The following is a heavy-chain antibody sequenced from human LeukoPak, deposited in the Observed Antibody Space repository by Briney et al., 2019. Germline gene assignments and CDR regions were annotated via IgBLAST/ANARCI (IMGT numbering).Heavy chain of an antibody. D-gene: IGHD4-11*01. J-gene: IGHJ4*02. V-gene: IGHV1-18*01. CDR1: GGTFSSYA. CDR2: ISAYNGNT. CDR3: ARDLDSMTTVTTVDY. Sequence: GASVKVSCKASGGTFSSYAISWVRQAPGQGLEWMGGISAYNGNTNYAQKLQGRVTMTTDTSTSTAYMELRSLRSDDTAVYYCARDLDSMTTVTTVDYWGQGTLVTVSS.